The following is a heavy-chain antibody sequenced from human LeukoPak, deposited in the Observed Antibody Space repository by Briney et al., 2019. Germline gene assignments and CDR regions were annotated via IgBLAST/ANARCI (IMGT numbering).Heavy chain of an antibody. Sequence: GRSLRLSCAASGFTFDDYAMHWVRQAPGKGLEWVSGISWNSGSIGYADSVKGRFTISRDNAKNSLYLQMNSLRAEDTALYYCAKDMRAAAGTLSGMDVWGQGTTVTASS. D-gene: IGHD6-13*01. CDR1: GFTFDDYA. V-gene: IGHV3-9*01. J-gene: IGHJ6*02. CDR2: ISWNSGSI. CDR3: AKDMRAAAGTLSGMDV.